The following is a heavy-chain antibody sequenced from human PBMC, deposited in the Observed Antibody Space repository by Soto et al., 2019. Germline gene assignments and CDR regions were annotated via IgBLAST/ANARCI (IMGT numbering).Heavy chain of an antibody. CDR3: ANAGIAAAGLYNWFDP. D-gene: IGHD6-13*01. V-gene: IGHV3-30*18. CDR2: ISYDGSNK. CDR1: GFTFSSYG. Sequence: QVQLVESGGGVVQPGRSLRLSCAASGFTFSSYGMHWVRQAPGKGLEWVAVISYDGSNKYYADSVKGRFTISRDNSKNTLYLQMNSLRAEDTAVYYCANAGIAAAGLYNWFDPWGQGTLVTVSS. J-gene: IGHJ5*02.